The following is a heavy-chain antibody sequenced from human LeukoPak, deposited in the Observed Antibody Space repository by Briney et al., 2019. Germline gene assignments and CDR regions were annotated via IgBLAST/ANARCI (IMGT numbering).Heavy chain of an antibody. CDR3: ARDSVVATITPYYFDY. Sequence: EGSLRLSCAASGFTFSSYSMNWVRQAPGKGLEWVSSISSSSSYIYYADSVKGRFTISRDNAKNSLYLQMNSLRAEDTAVYYCARDSVVATITPYYFDYWGQGTLVTVSS. J-gene: IGHJ4*02. CDR1: GFTFSSYS. D-gene: IGHD5-12*01. V-gene: IGHV3-21*01. CDR2: ISSSSSYI.